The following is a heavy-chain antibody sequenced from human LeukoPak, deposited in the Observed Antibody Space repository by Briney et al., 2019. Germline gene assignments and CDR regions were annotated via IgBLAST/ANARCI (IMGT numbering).Heavy chain of an antibody. D-gene: IGHD4-17*01. CDR3: AKRPSDYGDYVSYFDY. J-gene: IGHJ4*02. CDR1: GFSFISYG. Sequence: GGSLRLSCAASGFSFISYGMHWVRQAPGKGLEWVGVISDDGRSKDYADSVKGRFTISRDNSKDTLYLQMNSLRDEDTAVYYCAKRPSDYGDYVSYFDYWGQGTRVTVSS. CDR2: ISDDGRSK. V-gene: IGHV3-30*18.